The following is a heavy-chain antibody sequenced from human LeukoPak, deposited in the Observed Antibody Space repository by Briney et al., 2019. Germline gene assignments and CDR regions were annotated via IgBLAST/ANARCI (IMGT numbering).Heavy chain of an antibody. CDR3: ARRGTVLEADYYDTIFDAFDI. CDR2: INPNSGGT. V-gene: IGHV1-2*02. Sequence: GASVKVSCKASGYTFTGYYMHWVRQAPGQGLEWMGWINPNSGGTNYAQKFQGRVTMTRDTSISTAYMELSRLRSDDTAVYYCARRGTVLEADYYDTIFDAFDIWGQGTMVTVSS. CDR1: GYTFTGYY. J-gene: IGHJ3*02. D-gene: IGHD3-22*01.